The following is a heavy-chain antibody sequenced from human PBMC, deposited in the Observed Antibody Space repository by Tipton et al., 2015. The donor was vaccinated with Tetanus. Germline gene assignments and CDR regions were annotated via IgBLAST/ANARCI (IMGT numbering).Heavy chain of an antibody. V-gene: IGHV4-39*01. J-gene: IGHJ4*02. CDR1: GVSIADNTNY. CDR2: IYFSGDT. Sequence: LRLSCTVSGVSIADNTNYWGWIRQSPGKGLEWIGSIYFSGDTYSNPSLKSRATISVDTPRNQFSLRLSFVTAADTAVYYCARHSSGYFTFFDYWGQGTLVTASS. D-gene: IGHD3-22*01. CDR3: ARHSSGYFTFFDY.